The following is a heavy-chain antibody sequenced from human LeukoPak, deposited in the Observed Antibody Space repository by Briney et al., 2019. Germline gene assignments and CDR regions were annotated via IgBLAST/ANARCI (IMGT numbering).Heavy chain of an antibody. V-gene: IGHV4-4*02. CDR3: ARSDATNWNHRVLSY. D-gene: IGHD1-20*01. Sequence: SETLSLTCAVSGGSISSSNWWSWVRQPPGKGLEWIGEIYHSGSTNYNPSLKSRVTISVDTSKNQFSLKLSSVTAADTAVYYCARSDATNWNHRVLSYWGQGTLVTVSS. CDR1: GGSISSSNW. CDR2: IYHSGST. J-gene: IGHJ4*02.